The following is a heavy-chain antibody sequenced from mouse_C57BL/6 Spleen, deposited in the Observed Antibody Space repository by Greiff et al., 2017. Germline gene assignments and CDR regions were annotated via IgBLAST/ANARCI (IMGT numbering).Heavy chain of an antibody. Sequence: EVQLVQPGAGLVKPGASLKLSCAASGFTFTDYGMHWVRQAPEQGLEWVAYISRGSSTIYYADTVKGRFTISRDNANNTLFLQMTSLRSEDTAVYYCARTYGYGDYYFDYWGQGTTLTVSS. J-gene: IGHJ2*01. D-gene: IGHD2-2*01. CDR1: GFTFTDYG. V-gene: IGHV5-17*01. CDR2: ISRGSSTI. CDR3: ARTYGYGDYYFDY.